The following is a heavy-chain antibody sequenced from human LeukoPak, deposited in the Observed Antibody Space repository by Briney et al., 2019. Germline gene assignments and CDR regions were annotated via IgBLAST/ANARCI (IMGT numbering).Heavy chain of an antibody. Sequence: SETLSLTCAVYGGSFSGYYWSWIRQPPGKGLEWSGEINHSGSTNYNPSLKSRVTISVATSKNQFSLKLSSVTAADTAVYYCARGRVLRFLEWSDFDYWGQGTLVTVSS. CDR3: ARGRVLRFLEWSDFDY. D-gene: IGHD3-3*01. J-gene: IGHJ4*02. V-gene: IGHV4-34*01. CDR1: GGSFSGYY. CDR2: INHSGST.